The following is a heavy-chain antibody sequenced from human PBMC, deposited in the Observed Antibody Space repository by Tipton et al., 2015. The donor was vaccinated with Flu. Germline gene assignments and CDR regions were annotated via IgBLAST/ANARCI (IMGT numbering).Heavy chain of an antibody. CDR3: ARVQGTQSIAAAGTAEGYYYYYGMDV. D-gene: IGHD6-13*01. CDR1: GGSISSGGYY. J-gene: IGHJ6*02. V-gene: IGHV4-31*03. Sequence: TLSLTCTVSGGSISSGGYYWSWIRQHPGKGLEWIGYIYYSGSTYYNPSLKSRVTISVDTSKNQFSLKLSSVTAADTAVYYCARVQGTQSIAAAGTAEGYYYYYGMDVWGQGTTVTVSS. CDR2: IYYSGST.